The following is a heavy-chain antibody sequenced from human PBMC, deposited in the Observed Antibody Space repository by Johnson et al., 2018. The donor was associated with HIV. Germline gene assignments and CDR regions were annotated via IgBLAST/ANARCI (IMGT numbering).Heavy chain of an antibody. CDR1: GFTFSSYG. Sequence: QVQLVESGGGVVQPGRSLRLSCVASGFTFSSYGMHWVRQAPGKGLEWVAVISYDGSNKYYADSVKGRFTISRDNAKNSLYLQMNSLRAEDTAVYYCARVSGLGAFDIWGQGTMVTVSS. J-gene: IGHJ3*02. D-gene: IGHD2-15*01. CDR2: ISYDGSNK. V-gene: IGHV3-30*03. CDR3: ARVSGLGAFDI.